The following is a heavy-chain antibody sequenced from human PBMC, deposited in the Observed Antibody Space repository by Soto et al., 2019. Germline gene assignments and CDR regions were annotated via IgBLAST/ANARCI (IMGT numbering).Heavy chain of an antibody. V-gene: IGHV3-23*01. J-gene: IGHJ4*02. Sequence: EVQLLESGGGLVQPGGSLRLSCAVSGLTFSTYAMSWVRQARGKGLEWVSSISGSGGTRYYADSVKGRFTISRDNSKDTLYLQMISRRAEDTAAYYCALGSSTFDYWGQGTLVTVSS. D-gene: IGHD6-13*01. CDR1: GLTFSTYA. CDR3: ALGSSTFDY. CDR2: ISGSGGTR.